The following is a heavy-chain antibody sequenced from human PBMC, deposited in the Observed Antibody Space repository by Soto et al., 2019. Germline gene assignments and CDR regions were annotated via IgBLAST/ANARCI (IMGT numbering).Heavy chain of an antibody. CDR1: GYTFANYG. V-gene: IGHV1-18*01. J-gene: IGHJ5*02. D-gene: IGHD2-21*02. Sequence: ASVKVSCKASGYTFANYGITWVRQAPGQGLELVGLISVYNGDRNFAQKFRGRVTLTTDTSTTTAYMELRGLRSDDTAVYFCARAGRSYAGDPYPRRQGTLVTVSS. CDR3: ARAGRSYAGDPYP. CDR2: ISVYNGDR.